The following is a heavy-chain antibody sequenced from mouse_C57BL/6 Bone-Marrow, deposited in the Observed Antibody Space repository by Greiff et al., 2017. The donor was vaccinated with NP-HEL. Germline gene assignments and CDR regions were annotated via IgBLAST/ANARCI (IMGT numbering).Heavy chain of an antibody. J-gene: IGHJ4*01. CDR3: ARDGRYSNGYYAMDY. CDR1: GFTFSAFY. CDR2: SRNKANDYTP. Sequence: EVQLVESGGGLVQSGRSLRLSCATSGFTFSAFYMEWVRQAPGKGLAWIAASRNKANDYTPEYSASVKGRFIVSRAYSQSILYLQRNALRAEDTAMYYCARDGRYSNGYYAMDYWGQGTSVTVAS. V-gene: IGHV7-1*01. D-gene: IGHD2-5*01.